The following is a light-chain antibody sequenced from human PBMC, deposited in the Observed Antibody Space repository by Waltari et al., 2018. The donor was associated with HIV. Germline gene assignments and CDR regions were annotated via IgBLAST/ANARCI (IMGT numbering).Light chain of an antibody. CDR3: QAWDSSGDHFWV. CDR2: EDS. CDR1: NIGRKS. J-gene: IGLJ3*02. V-gene: IGLV3-21*02. Sequence: SYVLTQPPSVSVAPGQTARITCGGNNIGRKSVHWYQQKPGQAPVLVVYEDSDRPSGIPERFSGSNSGNTATLTISRVEVGDEADYYCQAWDSSGDHFWVFGGGTMLTVL.